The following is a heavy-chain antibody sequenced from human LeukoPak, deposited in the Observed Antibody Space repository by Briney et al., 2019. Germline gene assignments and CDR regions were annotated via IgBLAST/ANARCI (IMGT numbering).Heavy chain of an antibody. CDR2: ISGSGLNT. V-gene: IGHV3-23*01. Sequence: GGSLRLSCAASGFIFSTYGMTWFRQAPGRGLEWVSAISGSGLNTYYADSVKGRFTSSRDNSKNMLYLQMNSLRAEDTAVYYCAKGGGYGSGTYSEDWGQGILVTVSP. CDR3: AKGGGYGSGTYSED. D-gene: IGHD3-10*01. J-gene: IGHJ4*02. CDR1: GFIFSTYG.